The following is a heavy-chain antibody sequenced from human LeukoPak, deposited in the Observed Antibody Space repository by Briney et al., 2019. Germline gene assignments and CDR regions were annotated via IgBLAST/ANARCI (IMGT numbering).Heavy chain of an antibody. J-gene: IGHJ5*02. CDR3: ARALIVATIGNWFDP. D-gene: IGHD5-12*01. CDR2: ISYDGSNK. Sequence: HPGGSLRLSCAAPGFTFSSYAMHWVRQAPGKGLEWVAVISYDGSNKYYADSVKGRFTISRDNSKNTLYLQMNSLRAEDTAVYYCARALIVATIGNWFDPWGQGTLVTVSS. V-gene: IGHV3-30-3*01. CDR1: GFTFSSYA.